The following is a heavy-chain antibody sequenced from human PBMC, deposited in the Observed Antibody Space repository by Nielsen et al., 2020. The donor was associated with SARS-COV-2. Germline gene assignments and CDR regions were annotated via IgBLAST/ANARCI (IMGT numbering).Heavy chain of an antibody. V-gene: IGHV3-21*01. Sequence: WIRQPPGKGLEWVSCISGSSSYIYYADSVKGRFTISRDNAKNTLYLQMNSLRAEDTAVYYCARDSYDYVWGSYRYGYYFDYWGQGTLVTVSS. D-gene: IGHD3-16*02. J-gene: IGHJ4*02. CDR2: ISGSSSYI. CDR3: ARDSYDYVWGSYRYGYYFDY.